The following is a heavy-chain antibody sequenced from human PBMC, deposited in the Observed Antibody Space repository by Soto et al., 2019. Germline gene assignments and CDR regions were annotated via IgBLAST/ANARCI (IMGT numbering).Heavy chain of an antibody. D-gene: IGHD6-6*01. CDR3: ARIIEGSAIAARPSYYYYMDV. CDR2: INHSGST. Sequence: SEPLSLTCAVYGGSFSGYYCSWIRQPQGKGLEWIGEINHSGSTNYNPSLKSRVTISVDTSKNQFSLKLSAVTAADTAVYYCARIIEGSAIAARPSYYYYMDVWGKGTTVTVS. J-gene: IGHJ6*03. CDR1: GGSFSGYY. V-gene: IGHV4-34*01.